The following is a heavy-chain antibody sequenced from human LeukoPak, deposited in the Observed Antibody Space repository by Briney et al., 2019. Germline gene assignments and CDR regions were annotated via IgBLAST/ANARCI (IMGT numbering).Heavy chain of an antibody. CDR2: MNPHCGGT. CDR3: ARDHSLRDCGGDCYTYNWFDP. D-gene: IGHD2-21*01. CDR1: GYTFTGYH. V-gene: IGHV1-2*02. J-gene: IGHJ5*02. Sequence: ASVKVSCKASGYTFTGYHMHWVRDAPRQGLEWMGWMNPHCGGTNVPQKFQGRVTMTRDTSIRKAYMELSRLRSDDTAVYYCARDHSLRDCGGDCYTYNWFDPCGQATLVSVSS.